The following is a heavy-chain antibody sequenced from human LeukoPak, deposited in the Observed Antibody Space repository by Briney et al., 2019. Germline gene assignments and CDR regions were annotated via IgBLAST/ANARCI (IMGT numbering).Heavy chain of an antibody. CDR1: GGTFSSYA. CDR2: IIPIFGTA. Sequence: SVKVSCKASGGTFSSYAISWVRQAPGQGLEWMGGIIPIFGTANYAQKFQGRVTITADKSTSTAYMELSSLRSEDTAVYYCARMSYYDSSGDNWFDPWGQGTLVTVSS. D-gene: IGHD3-22*01. CDR3: ARMSYYDSSGDNWFDP. J-gene: IGHJ5*02. V-gene: IGHV1-69*06.